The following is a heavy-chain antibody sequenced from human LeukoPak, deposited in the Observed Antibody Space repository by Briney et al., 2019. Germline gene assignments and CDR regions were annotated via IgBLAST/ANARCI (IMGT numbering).Heavy chain of an antibody. J-gene: IGHJ4*02. CDR3: AREVVAAAGTVDY. CDR2: IYYSGST. D-gene: IGHD6-13*01. Sequence: SETLSLTCTVSGGSISNYYWNYIRQPPGKGLEWIGYIYYSGSTNYNPSLKSRVTISVDTSKNQFSLKLSSVTAADTAVYYCAREVVAAAGTVDYWGQGTLVTVS. V-gene: IGHV4-59*01. CDR1: GGSISNYY.